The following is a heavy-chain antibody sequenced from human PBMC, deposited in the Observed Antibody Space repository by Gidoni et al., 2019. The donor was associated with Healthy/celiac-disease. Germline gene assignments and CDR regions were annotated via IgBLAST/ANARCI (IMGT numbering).Heavy chain of an antibody. V-gene: IGHV3-9*01. CDR2: ISWNSGSI. CDR1: GFTVDDYA. J-gene: IGHJ3*02. Sequence: EVQLVASGGGLVQTGRSLRLSCAASGFTVDDYAMHWVRQAPGTGLEWVSGISWNSGSIGYADSVKGRFTISRDNAKNSLYLQMNSLRAEDTALYYCAKDTSQGQTWGAFDIWGQGTMVTVSS. D-gene: IGHD3-16*01. CDR3: AKDTSQGQTWGAFDI.